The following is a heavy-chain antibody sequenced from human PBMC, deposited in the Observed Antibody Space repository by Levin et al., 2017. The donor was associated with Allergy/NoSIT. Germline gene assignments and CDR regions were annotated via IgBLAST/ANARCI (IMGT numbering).Heavy chain of an antibody. V-gene: IGHV4-59*01. Sequence: SETLSLTCTVSGGSISSYYWNWIRQPPGKGLEWIGYVYYSGSTNYNPSLKSRLTISVDTSRNKAPLKLSSVTAADTAVYYCARGSHYRTGQFDYWGQGTLVTVSS. J-gene: IGHJ4*02. CDR1: GGSISSYY. CDR2: VYYSGST. CDR3: ARGSHYRTGQFDY. D-gene: IGHD3-10*01.